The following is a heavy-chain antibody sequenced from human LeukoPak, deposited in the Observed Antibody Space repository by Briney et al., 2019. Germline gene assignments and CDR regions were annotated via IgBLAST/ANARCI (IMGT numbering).Heavy chain of an antibody. D-gene: IGHD6-19*01. J-gene: IGHJ4*02. CDR1: GCSIDSYY. Sequence: PSETLSLTCIVSGCSIDSYYWTWLRQPPGKGLEWIAYIFYSASTNYNPSPKSRATITVDTSKNQFSLNLRSVTAADMAVYYCARGRTSGGYPHFDSWGQGIQVTVSS. V-gene: IGHV4-59*01. CDR3: ARGRTSGGYPHFDS. CDR2: IFYSAST.